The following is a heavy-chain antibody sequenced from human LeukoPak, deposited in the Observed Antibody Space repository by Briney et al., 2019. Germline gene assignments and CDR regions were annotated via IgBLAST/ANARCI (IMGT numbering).Heavy chain of an antibody. CDR2: INQSAGT. CDR3: ARGRTRLSWLDP. V-gene: IGHV4-34*01. CDR1: GGSIRGYY. Sequence: SETLSLTCAVSGGSIRGYYWSWVRQSPGKGLEWIGDINQSAGTDYNPSLKSRVTISIDSSTNRISLNVTAATAADTAMYYCARGRTRLSWLDPWGQGTLVTVSS. J-gene: IGHJ5*02. D-gene: IGHD6-6*01.